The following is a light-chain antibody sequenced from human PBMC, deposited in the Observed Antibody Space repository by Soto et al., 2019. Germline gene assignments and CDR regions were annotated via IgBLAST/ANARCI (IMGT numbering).Light chain of an antibody. Sequence: DIQLTQSPSTRSASVGDRVTITCRASQSISVWLAWYQQKAGKAPNLLIYKASSLESGVRSMFSCSGSGTECTRTISSLQPDDVATDYCPHYNSFSEAFGQGTKVDI. J-gene: IGKJ1*01. CDR2: KAS. CDR3: PHYNSFSEA. CDR1: QSISVW. V-gene: IGKV1-5*03.